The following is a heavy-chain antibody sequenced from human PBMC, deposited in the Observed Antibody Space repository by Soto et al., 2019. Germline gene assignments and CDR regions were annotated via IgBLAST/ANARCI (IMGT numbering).Heavy chain of an antibody. J-gene: IGHJ6*02. CDR2: ISYDGSNK. Sequence: GSLRLSCAASGFTFSSYGMHWVRQAPGKGLEWVAVISYDGSNKYYADSVKGRFTISRDNSKNTLYLQMNSLRAEDTAVYYCAKLSFQTLAAGMDVWGQGTTVTVSS. CDR3: AKLSFQTLAAGMDV. CDR1: GFTFSSYG. D-gene: IGHD3-16*01. V-gene: IGHV3-30*18.